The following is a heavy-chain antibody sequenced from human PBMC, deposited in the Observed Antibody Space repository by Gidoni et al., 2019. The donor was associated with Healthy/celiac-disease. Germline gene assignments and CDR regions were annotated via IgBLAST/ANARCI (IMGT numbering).Heavy chain of an antibody. CDR3: ARDDAAITMIVVDPFDI. Sequence: EVQLVESGGGLVQPGGSLRLSCAASGFTFSSYWMSWVRQAPGKGLEWVANIKQDGSEKYYVDSVKGRFTISRDNAKNSLYLQMNSLRAEDTAVYYCARDDAAITMIVVDPFDIWGQGTMVTVSS. J-gene: IGHJ3*02. CDR2: IKQDGSEK. V-gene: IGHV3-7*01. D-gene: IGHD3-22*01. CDR1: GFTFSSYW.